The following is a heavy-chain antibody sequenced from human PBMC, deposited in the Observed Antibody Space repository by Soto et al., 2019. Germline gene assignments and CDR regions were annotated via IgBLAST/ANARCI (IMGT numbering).Heavy chain of an antibody. CDR3: ARGQQWLGADDAFDI. D-gene: IGHD6-19*01. CDR1: GFTFSSYG. J-gene: IGHJ3*02. V-gene: IGHV3-33*01. Sequence: PGGSLRLSCAASGFTFSSYGMHWVRQAPGKGLEWVAVIWYDGSNKYYADSVKGRFTISRDNSKNTLYLQMNSLRAEDTAVYYCARGQQWLGADDAFDIWGQGTMVTVS. CDR2: IWYDGSNK.